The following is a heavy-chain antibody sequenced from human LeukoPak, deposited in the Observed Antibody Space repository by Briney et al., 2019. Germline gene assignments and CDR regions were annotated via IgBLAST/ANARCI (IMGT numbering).Heavy chain of an antibody. CDR3: ARYKFHNYFDP. CDR1: GDSISSSPYY. J-gene: IGHJ5*02. D-gene: IGHD5-24*01. Sequence: SETLSLTCSVSGDSISSSPYYWGWIRQPPGKGLEWIGNTFSTSTLYNASLRSRVTILVDTSKNQFSLKLTSATAADTAIYYCARYKFHNYFDPWGQGTLVVVSS. CDR2: TFSTST. V-gene: IGHV4-61*05.